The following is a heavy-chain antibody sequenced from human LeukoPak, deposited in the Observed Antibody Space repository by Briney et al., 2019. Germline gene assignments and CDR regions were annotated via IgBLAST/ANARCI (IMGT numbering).Heavy chain of an antibody. V-gene: IGHV1-2*06. D-gene: IGHD3-22*01. CDR1: GYTFTGYY. CDR2: INPNSGGT. CDR3: ARYGGGYYYDSSGYYDY. J-gene: IGHJ4*02. Sequence: ASVKVSCKASGYTFTGYYMHWVRQAPGQGLEWMGRINPNSGGTSYAQKFQGRVTMTRDTSISTAYMELSRLRSDDTAVYYCARYGGGYYYDSSGYYDYWGQGTLVTVSS.